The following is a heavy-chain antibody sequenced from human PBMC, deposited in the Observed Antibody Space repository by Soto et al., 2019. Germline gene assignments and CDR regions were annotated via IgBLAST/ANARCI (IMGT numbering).Heavy chain of an antibody. J-gene: IGHJ4*02. D-gene: IGHD4-17*01. CDR1: GFTFSSYG. V-gene: IGHV3-33*01. CDR3: ARDRLYGDYVSVVGY. CDR2: IWYDGSSK. Sequence: QVQLVESGGGVVQPGRSLRLSCAASGFTFSSYGMHWVRQAPGKGLEWVAVIWYDGSSKYYADSVKGRFTISRDNSKNTLYLQMNSLRAEDTAVYYCARDRLYGDYVSVVGYWGQGTLVTVSS.